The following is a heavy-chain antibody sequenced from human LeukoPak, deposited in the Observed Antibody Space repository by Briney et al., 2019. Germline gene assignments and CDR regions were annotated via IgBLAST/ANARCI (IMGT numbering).Heavy chain of an antibody. CDR1: GGSISSGGYS. D-gene: IGHD3-22*01. CDR2: IYHSGST. Sequence: SETLSLTCALSGGSISSGGYSWSWIRQPPGKGLEWIGYIYHSGSTYYNPSLKSRVTISVDRSKNQFSLKLSSVTAADTAVYYCAGRDSSGYYAADIWGQGTMVTVSS. J-gene: IGHJ3*02. CDR3: AGRDSSGYYAADI. V-gene: IGHV4-30-2*01.